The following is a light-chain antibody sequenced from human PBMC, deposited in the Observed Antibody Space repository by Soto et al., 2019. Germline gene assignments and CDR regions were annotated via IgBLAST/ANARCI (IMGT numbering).Light chain of an antibody. CDR1: QSITTY. V-gene: IGKV1-39*01. CDR3: QQSYHVPFT. CDR2: TTS. J-gene: IGKJ2*01. Sequence: DIQMTQSPASLSASVGDRVTITCRASQSITTYLNWYQQRPGKAPNLLIYTTSNLQTGVPSRFSGSGYGTDFTLTISSLQPEDFATYYCQQSYHVPFTFGQGTKLEIK.